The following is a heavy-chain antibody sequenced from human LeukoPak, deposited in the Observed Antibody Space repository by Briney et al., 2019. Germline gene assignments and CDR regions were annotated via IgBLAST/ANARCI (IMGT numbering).Heavy chain of an antibody. J-gene: IGHJ3*02. CDR1: GFTFSSYA. D-gene: IGHD2-2*03. V-gene: IGHV3-30-3*01. Sequence: GGSLRLSCAASGFTFSSYAMHWVRQAPGKGLEWVAVISYDGSNKYYADSMKGRFTISRDNSKNTLYLQMNSLRAEDTAVYYCARDGSFIWGQGTMVTVSS. CDR3: ARDGSFI. CDR2: ISYDGSNK.